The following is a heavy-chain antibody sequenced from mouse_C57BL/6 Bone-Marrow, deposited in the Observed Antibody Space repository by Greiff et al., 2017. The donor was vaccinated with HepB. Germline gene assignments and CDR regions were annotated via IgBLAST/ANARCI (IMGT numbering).Heavy chain of an antibody. CDR3: AALWFSWFAY. CDR2: ISYDGSN. J-gene: IGHJ3*01. CDR1: GYSITSGYY. V-gene: IGHV3-6*01. D-gene: IGHD2-2*01. Sequence: ESGPGLVKPSQSLSLTCSVTGYSITSGYYWNWIRQFPGNKLEWMGYISYDGSNNYNPSLKNRISITRDTSKNQFFLKLNSVTTEDTATYYGAALWFSWFAYWGQGTLVTVSA.